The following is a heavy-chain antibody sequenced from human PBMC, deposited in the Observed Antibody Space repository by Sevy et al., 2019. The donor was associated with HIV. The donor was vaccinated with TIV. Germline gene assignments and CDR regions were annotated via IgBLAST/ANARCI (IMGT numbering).Heavy chain of an antibody. V-gene: IGHV5-51*01. CDR1: GYSFTSYW. J-gene: IGHJ4*02. Sequence: GESLKISCKGSGYSFTSYWIGWVRQMPGKGLEWMGIIYPGDSDTRYSPSFQGQVTISADKSISTAYLQWSSLKASDTAMYYSARHDCSSTSCYVRAWVNFDYWGQGTLVTVSS. CDR2: IYPGDSDT. CDR3: ARHDCSSTSCYVRAWVNFDY. D-gene: IGHD2-2*01.